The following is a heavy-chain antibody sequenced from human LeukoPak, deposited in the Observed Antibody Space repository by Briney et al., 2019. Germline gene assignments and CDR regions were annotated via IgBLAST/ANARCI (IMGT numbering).Heavy chain of an antibody. J-gene: IGHJ4*02. D-gene: IGHD3-22*01. V-gene: IGHV4-59*01. CDR3: ARDSGYDYGRVYFDL. Sequence: SETLSLTCSVSGGSIGTYFWTWIRQPPGKGLEWLGYNSYSGGANYNPSLKGRLTISLDPSNNQFSLRLSSMTAADAAVYYCARDSGYDYGRVYFDLWGQGTLVTVSS. CDR2: NSYSGGA. CDR1: GGSIGTYF.